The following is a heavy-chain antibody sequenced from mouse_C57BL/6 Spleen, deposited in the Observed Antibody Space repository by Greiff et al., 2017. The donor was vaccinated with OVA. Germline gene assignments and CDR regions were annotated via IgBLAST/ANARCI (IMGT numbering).Heavy chain of an antibody. CDR1: GFTFSDYG. J-gene: IGHJ2*01. CDR2: ISSGSSTI. Sequence: EVHLVESGGGLVKPGGSLKLSCAASGFTFSDYGMHWVRQAPEKGLEWVAYISSGSSTIYYADTVKGRFTISRDNTKNTLFLQMTSLRSEDTAMYYCARGYYGNYGYFDYWGQGTTLTVSS. CDR3: ARGYYGNYGYFDY. D-gene: IGHD2-1*01. V-gene: IGHV5-17*01.